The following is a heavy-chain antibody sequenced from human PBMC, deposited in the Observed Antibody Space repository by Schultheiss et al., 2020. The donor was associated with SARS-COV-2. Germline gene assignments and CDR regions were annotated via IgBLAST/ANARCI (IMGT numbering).Heavy chain of an antibody. J-gene: IGHJ5*02. CDR3: ARGPVVTSS. CDR2: INPNSGGT. V-gene: IGHV1-2*06. CDR1: GYTFTGYH. Sequence: ASVKVSCKASGYTFTGYHIHWVRQAPGQGLEWMGRINPNSGGTNYAQKFQGRVTMTRDTSISTAYMELSRLRSDDTAIYYCARGPVVTSSWGQGTLVTVSS. D-gene: IGHD2-21*02.